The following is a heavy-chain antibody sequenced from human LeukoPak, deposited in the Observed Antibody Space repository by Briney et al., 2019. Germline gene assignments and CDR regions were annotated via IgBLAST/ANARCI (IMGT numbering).Heavy chain of an antibody. CDR1: GYTFTSYY. D-gene: IGHD4-17*01. V-gene: IGHV1-46*01. J-gene: IGHJ4*02. CDR3: ARVGKTTVTTYFDY. CDR2: INPSSGTP. Sequence: ASVKVSCKASGYTFTSYYMHWVRQVPGQGLEWMGIINPSSGTPSYAQKFQGRVTMTRDTSTSTVYMELSSLRSEDTAVYYCARVGKTTVTTYFDYWGQGTLVTVSS.